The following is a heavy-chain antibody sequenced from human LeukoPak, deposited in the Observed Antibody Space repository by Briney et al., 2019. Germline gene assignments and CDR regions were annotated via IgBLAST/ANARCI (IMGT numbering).Heavy chain of an antibody. Sequence: GGSLRLSCAASGLTFSASGMHWVRQAPGKGLEWLAMIWSDGSNKYYADSVKGRFTIPRDNSKSTVSLQMNSLRAEETAVYYCARDRAVRDLDHWGQGTLVTVSS. CDR3: ARDRAVRDLDH. CDR1: GLTFSASG. J-gene: IGHJ4*02. V-gene: IGHV3-33*01. D-gene: IGHD1-26*01. CDR2: IWSDGSNK.